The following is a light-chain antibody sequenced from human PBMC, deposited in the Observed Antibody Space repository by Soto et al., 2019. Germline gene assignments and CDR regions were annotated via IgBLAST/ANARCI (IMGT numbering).Light chain of an antibody. CDR1: SSDVGGYNY. CDR2: EVS. V-gene: IGLV2-8*01. CDR3: SSYAGSDTPFV. J-gene: IGLJ1*01. Sequence: QSALTQPPSASGSPGQSGTISCTGTSSDVGGYNYVSWYQQHPGKAPKLMIYEVSKRPSGVPDRFSGSKSGNTASLTVSGLQAEDEADYYCSSYAGSDTPFVLGTGTKVTVL.